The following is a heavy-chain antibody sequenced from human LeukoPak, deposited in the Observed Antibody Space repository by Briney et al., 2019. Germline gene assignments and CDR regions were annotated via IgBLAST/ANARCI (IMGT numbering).Heavy chain of an antibody. D-gene: IGHD1-26*01. CDR3: ARDKADSGLTRNWFDP. CDR1: GGSFSGYY. CDR2: INHSGST. V-gene: IGHV4-34*01. J-gene: IGHJ5*02. Sequence: PSETLSLTCAVYGGSFSGYYWSWIRQPPGKGLEWIGEINHSGSTNYNPSLKSRVTISVDTSKNQFSLKLSSVTAADTAVYYCARDKADSGLTRNWFDPWGQGTLVTVSS.